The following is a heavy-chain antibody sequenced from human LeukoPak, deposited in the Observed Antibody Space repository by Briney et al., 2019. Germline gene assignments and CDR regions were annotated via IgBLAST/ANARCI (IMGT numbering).Heavy chain of an antibody. J-gene: IGHJ4*02. D-gene: IGHD6-13*01. V-gene: IGHV3-53*01. CDR2: IYSGGST. CDR1: GFTVSSNY. Sequence: PGGSPRLSCAASGFTVSSNYMSWVRQAPGKGLEWVSVIYSGGSTYYADSVKGRFTISRDNSKNTLYLQMNSLRAEDTAVYYCARVNSSSWYDYWGQGTLVTVSS. CDR3: ARVNSSSWYDY.